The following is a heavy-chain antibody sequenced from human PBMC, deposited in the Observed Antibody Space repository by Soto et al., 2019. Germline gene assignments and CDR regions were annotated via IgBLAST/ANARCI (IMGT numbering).Heavy chain of an antibody. CDR3: ASIGYCSGADCQGTR. CDR2: IYQTGST. V-gene: IGHV4-4*02. Sequence: SETLSLTCAVSGGSVSSNNWWSWVRQPPGQGLEWIGEIYQTGSTNYNPSLKSRLTTSVDKLKNQFSLKLSSVTPADTAVYFCASIGYCSGADCQGTRWGQVILVTV. D-gene: IGHD2-8*02. J-gene: IGHJ4*01. CDR1: GGSVSSNNW.